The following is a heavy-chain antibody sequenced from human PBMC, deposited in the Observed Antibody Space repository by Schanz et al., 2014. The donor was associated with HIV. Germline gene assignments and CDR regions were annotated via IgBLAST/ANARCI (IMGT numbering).Heavy chain of an antibody. J-gene: IGHJ6*02. CDR3: ARGECDFWSGYCPHFHYFDLDV. D-gene: IGHD3-3*01. Sequence: QVQLVQSGAEVKKPGSSVKVSCKASGGTFMTYAISWVRQAPGQGLEWMGGNIPVFGTTNYAQKFQGRVTITADKSTSTAYMELSSLRSEDTAVYYCARGECDFWSGYCPHFHYFDLDVWGPGTSVTVSS. V-gene: IGHV1-69*06. CDR1: GGTFMTYA. CDR2: NIPVFGTT.